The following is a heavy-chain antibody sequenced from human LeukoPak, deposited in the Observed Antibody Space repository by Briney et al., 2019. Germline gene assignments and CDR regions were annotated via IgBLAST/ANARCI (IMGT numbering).Heavy chain of an antibody. Sequence: GGSLRLSCAASGFTVSSNYMSWVRQAPGKGLEYVSAISSNGGSTYYANSVKGRFTISRDNSKNTLYLQMGSLRAEDMAVYYCASGIHYGDFYFDYWGQGTLVTVSS. J-gene: IGHJ4*02. D-gene: IGHD4-17*01. CDR1: GFTVSSNY. CDR3: ASGIHYGDFYFDY. CDR2: ISSNGGST. V-gene: IGHV3-64*01.